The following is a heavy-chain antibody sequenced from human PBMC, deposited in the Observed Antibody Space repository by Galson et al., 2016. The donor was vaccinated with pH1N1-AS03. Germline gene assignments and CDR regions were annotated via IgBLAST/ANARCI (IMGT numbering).Heavy chain of an antibody. D-gene: IGHD1-26*01. CDR2: ISGNGFST. CDR1: GFTFSSYA. CDR3: ARDRYFSGWSYEGWFDP. V-gene: IGHV3-64*02. Sequence: SLRLSCAASGFTFSSYAMFWVRQAPGKGLEYVSAISGNGFSTYYADSVKGRFTISRDNSKNTLYLQMGSLRTEDMAMYYCARDRYFSGWSYEGWFDPWGPGTLVTVSS. J-gene: IGHJ5*02.